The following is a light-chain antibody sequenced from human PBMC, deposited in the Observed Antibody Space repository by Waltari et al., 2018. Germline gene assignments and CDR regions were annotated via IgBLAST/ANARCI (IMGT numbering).Light chain of an antibody. CDR2: GAS. CDR1: QRLSYSC. J-gene: IGKJ5*01. Sequence: EIVLTQSPGTLSLSPGETATLSCRASQRLSYSCLAWYQQKPGQGPRLIIYGASNRATGIPDRFGGSGSGSGTDFTLTISSLEPEDFAVYYCQEYGRSFGQGTRLEIK. V-gene: IGKV3-20*01. CDR3: QEYGRS.